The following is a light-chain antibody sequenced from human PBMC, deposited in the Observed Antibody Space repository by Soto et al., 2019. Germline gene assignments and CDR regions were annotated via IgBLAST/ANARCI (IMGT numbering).Light chain of an antibody. V-gene: IGKV3-15*01. CDR1: QSVSSN. Sequence: EIVMTQSPATLSVSPGERATLSCRGSQSVSSNLVWYQQKPGQSPRVLIYGASTRATGIPARFSGSGSGTEFSLTISSLQSEDFAFYYCQQYNNWPYTFGQGTKLEIK. CDR3: QQYNNWPYT. J-gene: IGKJ2*01. CDR2: GAS.